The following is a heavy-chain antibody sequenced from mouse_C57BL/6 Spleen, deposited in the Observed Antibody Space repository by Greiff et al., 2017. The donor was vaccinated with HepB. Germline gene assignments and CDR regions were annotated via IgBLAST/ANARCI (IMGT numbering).Heavy chain of an antibody. Sequence: EVKLMESGPGLVKPSQSLSLTCSVTGYSITSGYYWNWIRQFPGNKLEWMGYISYDGSNNYNPSLKNRISITRDTSKNQFFLKLNSVTTEDTATYYCARERLGRSYWYFDVWGTGTTVTVSS. CDR2: ISYDGSN. V-gene: IGHV3-6*01. CDR3: ARERLGRSYWYFDV. J-gene: IGHJ1*03. CDR1: GYSITSGYY. D-gene: IGHD4-1*01.